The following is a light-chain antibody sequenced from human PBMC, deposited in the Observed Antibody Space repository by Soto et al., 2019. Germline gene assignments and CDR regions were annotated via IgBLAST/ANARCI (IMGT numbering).Light chain of an antibody. V-gene: IGKV3-20*01. CDR3: QQHGSSRT. CDR2: GAS. CDR1: QSVSSSY. Sequence: EIVLTQSPGTLSLSPGERATLSCRASQSVSSSYLAWYQQKPGQAPRLLIYGASSRATGIPDRFSGSGSGTDFTLTISRLEPEDFAVYYCQQHGSSRTFGQGTKWIS. J-gene: IGKJ1*01.